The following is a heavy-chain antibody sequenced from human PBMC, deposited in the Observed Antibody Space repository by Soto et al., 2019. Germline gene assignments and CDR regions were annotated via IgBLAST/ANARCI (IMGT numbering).Heavy chain of an antibody. V-gene: IGHV3-30-3*01. D-gene: IGHD3-3*01. J-gene: IGHJ4*02. CDR1: GFTFRRYA. CDR2: ISYDGSNK. Sequence: GGSRRLSCAASGFTFRRYAMHWARQAPGKGLEGVAVISYDGSNKYCADSVKGRFTISRDNSKNTLYLQMNSLRAQDTAVYYCARLRFLEWSYLDRGQGILVTVSS. CDR3: ARLRFLEWSYLD.